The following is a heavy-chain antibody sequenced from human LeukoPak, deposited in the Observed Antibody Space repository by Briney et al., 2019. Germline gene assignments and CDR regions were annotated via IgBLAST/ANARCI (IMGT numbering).Heavy chain of an antibody. CDR1: GYTFTGYY. V-gene: IGHV1-2*02. J-gene: IGHJ4*02. CDR3: ARVPLIRSSWYKGIDYFDY. D-gene: IGHD6-13*01. CDR2: INPNSGGT. Sequence: ASVKVSCKASGYTFTGYYMHWVRQAPGQGLEWMGWINPNSGGTNYAQKFQGRVTMTRDTSISTAYMELSRLRSDDTAVYYCARVPLIRSSWYKGIDYFDYWGQGTLVTVSS.